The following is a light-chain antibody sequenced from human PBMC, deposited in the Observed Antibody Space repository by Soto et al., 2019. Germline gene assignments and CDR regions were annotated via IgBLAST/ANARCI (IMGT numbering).Light chain of an antibody. V-gene: IGKV3-20*01. CDR3: QQYDSSPRT. CDR2: GAS. J-gene: IGKJ1*01. Sequence: EIVMTQSPATLSVSPGERATLSCRASQSVSILLAWYQQKPGQAPRLLIYGASSRTTGIPDRFSGSGSGTDFTLTINRLEPEDFAVYYCQQYDSSPRTFGQGTKVDIK. CDR1: QSVSIL.